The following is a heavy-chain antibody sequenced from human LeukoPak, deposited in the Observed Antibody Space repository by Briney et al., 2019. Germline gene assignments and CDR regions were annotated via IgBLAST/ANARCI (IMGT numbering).Heavy chain of an antibody. V-gene: IGHV4-38-2*01. CDR1: GYSISSGYY. Sequence: SETLSLTCAVSGYSISSGYYWGWIRQPPGKGLEWIGSIYHSGSTYYNPSLKSRVTISVDTSKNQFSLKLSSVTAADTAVYYCARAAHYSGSFLDYWGQGTLVTVSS. CDR3: ARAAHYSGSFLDY. D-gene: IGHD1-26*01. J-gene: IGHJ4*02. CDR2: IYHSGST.